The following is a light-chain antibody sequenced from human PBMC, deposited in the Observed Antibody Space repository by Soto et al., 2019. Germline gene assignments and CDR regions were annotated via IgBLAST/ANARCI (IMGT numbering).Light chain of an antibody. CDR2: DAS. CDR1: QSVSNK. CDR3: QQYNNWPPLT. J-gene: IGKJ4*01. V-gene: IGKV3-15*01. Sequence: EIVMTQSPATLSVSPGERVTLSCRASQSVSNKLAWYQRKPGQAARLLIYDASTRAPYIPARFSGSGSGTDFTLTISSLQSEDFAVYFCQQYNNWPPLTFGGGTRVERK.